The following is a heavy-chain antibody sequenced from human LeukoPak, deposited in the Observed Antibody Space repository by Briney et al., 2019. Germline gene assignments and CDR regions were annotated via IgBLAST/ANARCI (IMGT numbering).Heavy chain of an antibody. CDR1: GFTFSSYA. CDR2: ISGSGGST. D-gene: IGHD3-22*01. Sequence: PGGSLRLSCAACGFTFSSYAMSWVRQAPGKRLEWVSAISGSGGSTYYADSVKGRFTISRDNSKNTLYLQMNSLRAEDTAVYYCAKGGDSSGYLFDYWGQGTLVTVSS. CDR3: AKGGDSSGYLFDY. V-gene: IGHV3-23*01. J-gene: IGHJ4*02.